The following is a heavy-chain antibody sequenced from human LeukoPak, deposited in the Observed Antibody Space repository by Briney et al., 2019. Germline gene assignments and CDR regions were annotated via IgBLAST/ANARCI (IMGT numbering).Heavy chain of an antibody. D-gene: IGHD3-10*01. CDR1: GFTFSSYS. J-gene: IGHJ3*02. CDR3: GRDGWFGEIRDASDI. V-gene: IGHV3-48*01. CDR2: ISSSSSSTI. Sequence: GGSLRLSCAASGFTFSSYSMNWVRQAPGKGLEWVSYISSSSSSTIYYADSVKGRFTMSRDNAKNSLYLQMNSLRAEDTAVYYCGRDGWFGEIRDASDIWGQGTMVTVSS.